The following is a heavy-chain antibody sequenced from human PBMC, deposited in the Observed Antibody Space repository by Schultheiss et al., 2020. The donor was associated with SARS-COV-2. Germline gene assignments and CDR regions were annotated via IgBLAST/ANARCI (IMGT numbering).Heavy chain of an antibody. CDR1: GFTFSSYA. V-gene: IGHV3-15*01. J-gene: IGHJ4*02. Sequence: GGSLRLSCAASGFTFSSYAMHWVRQAPGKGLEWVGRVKSKIDGGTADYAAPVKGRFTISRDDSKSTLYLQMNSLKTDDTAIYYCTADALQRYDYGGDWGQGTLVTVSS. CDR3: TADALQRYDYGGD. D-gene: IGHD4/OR15-4a*01. CDR2: VKSKIDGGTA.